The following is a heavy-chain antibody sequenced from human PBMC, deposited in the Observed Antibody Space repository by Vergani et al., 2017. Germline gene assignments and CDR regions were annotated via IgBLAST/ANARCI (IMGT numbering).Heavy chain of an antibody. D-gene: IGHD2-8*01. CDR2: ISAYNDNT. CDR3: AREKGSGGKWWLDAFDI. V-gene: IGHV1-18*01. CDR1: GYTFTNYG. J-gene: IGHJ3*02. Sequence: QVHLVQSGAEVKKPGASVKVSCKASGYTFTNYGISWMRQAPGQGLEWMGWISAYNDNTNYAQKVQGRVTMTTDTSTSTAYMELRSLRSDDTAVYYCAREKGSGGKWWLDAFDIWGQGTMVSVSS.